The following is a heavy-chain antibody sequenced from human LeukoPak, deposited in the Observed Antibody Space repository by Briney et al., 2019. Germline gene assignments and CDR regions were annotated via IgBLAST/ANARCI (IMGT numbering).Heavy chain of an antibody. Sequence: SQTLSLTCAISGDSVSSNSAAWNWIRQSPSRGLEWLGRIFYRSKWYNDYAASVKSRISINPDTSKNQFSLQLNSVTPEDTAVYYCARDSVVTATGGFFDHWGQATLVTVSS. CDR1: GDSVSSNSAA. D-gene: IGHD2-21*02. V-gene: IGHV6-1*01. CDR2: IFYRSKWYN. CDR3: ARDSVVTATGGFFDH. J-gene: IGHJ4*02.